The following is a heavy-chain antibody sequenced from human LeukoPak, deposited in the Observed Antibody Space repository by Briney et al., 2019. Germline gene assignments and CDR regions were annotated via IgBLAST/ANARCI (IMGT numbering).Heavy chain of an antibody. CDR3: AKDVYGDYWGYYFDY. Sequence: GGSLRLSCAASGFTFSSYATSWVRQAPGKGLEWVSAISGSGGSTYYADSVKGRFTISRDNSKNTLYLQMNSLRAEDTAVYYCAKDVYGDYWGYYFDYWGQGTLVTVSS. CDR2: ISGSGGST. D-gene: IGHD4-17*01. V-gene: IGHV3-23*01. CDR1: GFTFSSYA. J-gene: IGHJ4*02.